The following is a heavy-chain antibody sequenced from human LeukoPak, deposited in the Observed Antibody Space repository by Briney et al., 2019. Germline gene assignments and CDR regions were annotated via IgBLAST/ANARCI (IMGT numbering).Heavy chain of an antibody. CDR1: GGTFSSYA. CDR2: IIPILGIA. D-gene: IGHD6-19*01. CDR3: ARSYSSGWSHNWFDP. Sequence: GASVKVSCKASGGTFSSYAISWVRQAPGQGLEWMGRIIPILGIANYAQKFQGRVTITADKSTSTAYMELGSLRSEDTAVYYCARSYSSGWSHNWFDPWGQGTLVTVSS. J-gene: IGHJ5*02. V-gene: IGHV1-69*04.